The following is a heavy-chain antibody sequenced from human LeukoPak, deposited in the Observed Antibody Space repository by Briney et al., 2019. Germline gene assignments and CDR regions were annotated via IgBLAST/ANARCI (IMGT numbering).Heavy chain of an antibody. CDR3: AKIAVGRQYYFDY. D-gene: IGHD6-19*01. J-gene: IGHJ4*02. V-gene: IGHV3-30*18. CDR2: ISYDGSNK. Sequence: GGSLRLSCAASGFTFSSYGMHWVRQAPGKGLEWVAVISYDGSNKYYADSVKGRFTISRDNSKNTLYLQMNSLRAEDTAVYYCAKIAVGRQYYFDYWGQGTLVTVSS. CDR1: GFTFSSYG.